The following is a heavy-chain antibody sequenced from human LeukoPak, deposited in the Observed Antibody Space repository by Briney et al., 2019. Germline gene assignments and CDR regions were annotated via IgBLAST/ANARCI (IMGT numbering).Heavy chain of an antibody. Sequence: GRSLRLSCAASGFTFSSYAMNWVRQAPGKGLEWVSSISSSSSYIYYADSVKGRFTISRDNAKNSLYLQMNSLRAEDTAVYYCAREDYDKKFFDYWGQGTLVTVSS. CDR1: GFTFSSYA. V-gene: IGHV3-21*01. CDR2: ISSSSSYI. D-gene: IGHD4-17*01. J-gene: IGHJ4*02. CDR3: AREDYDKKFFDY.